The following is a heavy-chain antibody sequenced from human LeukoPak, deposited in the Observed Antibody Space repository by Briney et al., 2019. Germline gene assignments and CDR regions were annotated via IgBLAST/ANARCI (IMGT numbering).Heavy chain of an antibody. D-gene: IGHD3-22*01. CDR1: GGSISSGGYS. CDR2: IYYSGST. CDR3: ARGHSSGYYVSTLFDY. Sequence: SETLSLTCAVSGGSISSGGYSWSWIRQPPGKGLEWIGYIYYSGSTYYNPSLKSRVTISVDTSKNQFSLKLSSVTAADTAVYYCARGHSSGYYVSTLFDYWGQGTLVTVSS. V-gene: IGHV4-30-4*07. J-gene: IGHJ4*02.